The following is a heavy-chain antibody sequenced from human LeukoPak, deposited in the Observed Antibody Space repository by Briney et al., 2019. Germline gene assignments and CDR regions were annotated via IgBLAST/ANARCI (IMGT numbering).Heavy chain of an antibody. J-gene: IGHJ5*02. Sequence: ASVKVSCKASGYTFTGYYMHWVRQAPGQGLEWMGWINPNSGGTNYAQKFQGRVTMTKDTSISTAYMELSRLRSDDTAVYYCARVVCSSTSCPNWFDPWGQGTLVTVSS. D-gene: IGHD2-2*01. V-gene: IGHV1-2*02. CDR3: ARVVCSSTSCPNWFDP. CDR2: INPNSGGT. CDR1: GYTFTGYY.